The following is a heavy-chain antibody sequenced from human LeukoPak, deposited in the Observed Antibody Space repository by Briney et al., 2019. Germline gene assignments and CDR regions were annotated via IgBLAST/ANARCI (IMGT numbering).Heavy chain of an antibody. D-gene: IGHD1-26*01. J-gene: IGHJ6*02. V-gene: IGHV3-33*01. CDR2: IWYDGSNK. CDR1: GFTFSSYG. Sequence: GGSLRLSCAASGFTFSSYGMHWVRQAPGKGLEWVAVIWYDGSNKYYADSVKGRFTISRDNSKNTLYLQMNSLRAEDTAVYYCARDQAGIVGALTRHYYYYGMDVWGQGTTVTVSS. CDR3: ARDQAGIVGALTRHYYYYGMDV.